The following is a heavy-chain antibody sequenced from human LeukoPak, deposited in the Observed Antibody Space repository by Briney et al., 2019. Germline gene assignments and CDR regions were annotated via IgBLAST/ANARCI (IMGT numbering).Heavy chain of an antibody. CDR3: GKTILIRGVVSGYFDL. J-gene: IGHJ2*01. CDR2: ISGSGGST. CDR1: GFTFSSYA. V-gene: IGHV3-23*01. D-gene: IGHD3-10*01. Sequence: GGSLRLSCAASGFTFSSYAMSWVRQAPGKGLEWVSAISGSGGSTYYADSVKGRFTISRDNSKNTLYLQMNSLRAEDTAVYYCGKTILIRGVVSGYFDLWGRGTLVTVSS.